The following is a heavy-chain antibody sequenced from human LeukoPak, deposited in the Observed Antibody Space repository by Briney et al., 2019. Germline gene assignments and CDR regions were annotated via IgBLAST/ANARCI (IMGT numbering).Heavy chain of an antibody. D-gene: IGHD6-13*01. J-gene: IGHJ4*02. Sequence: GGSLRLSCAASGFTFSNAWMSWVRQAPGEGLEWVSVIYSGGSTYYADSVKGRFTISRDNSKNTLYLQMNSLRAEDTAVYYCARVGGIAAAGFDYWGQGTLVTVSS. V-gene: IGHV3-66*01. CDR3: ARVGGIAAAGFDY. CDR1: GFTFSNAW. CDR2: IYSGGST.